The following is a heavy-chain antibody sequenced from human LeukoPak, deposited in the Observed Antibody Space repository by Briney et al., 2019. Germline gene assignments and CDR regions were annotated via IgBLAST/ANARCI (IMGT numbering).Heavy chain of an antibody. CDR1: GYTFTNYG. CDR3: ARFSDYGGNSGFDY. V-gene: IGHV1-18*01. D-gene: IGHD4-23*01. CDR2: ISAYNGKT. Sequence: ASVKVSCKTSGYTFTNYGISWVRQAPGQGLEWMAWISAYNGKTNYAQNFQGRVTMTTDTSTSTAYMELRSLRSDDTAVYYCARFSDYGGNSGFDYWGQGTLVTVSS. J-gene: IGHJ4*02.